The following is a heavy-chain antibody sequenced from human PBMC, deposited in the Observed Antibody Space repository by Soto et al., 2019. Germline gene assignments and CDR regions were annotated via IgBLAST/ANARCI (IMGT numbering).Heavy chain of an antibody. J-gene: IGHJ5*02. CDR2: FDPEDGET. D-gene: IGHD1-26*01. V-gene: IGHV1-24*01. Sequence: ASVKVSCKVSGYTLTELSMHWVRQAPGKGLEWMGGFDPEDGETIYAQKFQGRVTMTEDTSTDNANNSLYLQMNSLRAEDTAVYYCAREEGLLNWFDPWGQGTLVTVSS. CDR1: GYTLTELS. CDR3: AREEGLLNWFDP.